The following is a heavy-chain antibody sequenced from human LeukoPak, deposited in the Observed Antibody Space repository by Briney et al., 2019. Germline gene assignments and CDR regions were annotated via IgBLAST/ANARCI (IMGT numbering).Heavy chain of an antibody. Sequence: GESLKISCKGFGYSFTRNWIGWVRQMPGKGLEWMGIIYPSDSDIRYSPSFQGHITISADTSSSTAYLQWSSLKASDTAMYYCARVGILTGYYGGYFDYWGQGTLVTVSS. CDR2: IYPSDSDI. V-gene: IGHV5-51*01. D-gene: IGHD3-9*01. CDR3: ARVGILTGYYGGYFDY. CDR1: GYSFTRNW. J-gene: IGHJ4*02.